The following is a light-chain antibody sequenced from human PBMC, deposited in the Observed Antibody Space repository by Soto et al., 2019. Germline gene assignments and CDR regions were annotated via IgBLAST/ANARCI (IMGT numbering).Light chain of an antibody. CDR1: SSNIGGNT. CDR2: SND. CDR3: AAWDDSVNGWG. V-gene: IGLV1-44*01. Sequence: QSVLTQPPSASGTPGQRVTMSCSGSSSNIGGNTVNWYQQMPGTAPKLLIYSNDQRPSGVPDRFSGSKSGTSASLAISGLQSEDEADYYCAAWDDSVNGWGFGGGTKLTVL. J-gene: IGLJ3*02.